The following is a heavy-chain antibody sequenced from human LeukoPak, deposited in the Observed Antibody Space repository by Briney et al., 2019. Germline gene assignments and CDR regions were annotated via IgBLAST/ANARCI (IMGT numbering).Heavy chain of an antibody. J-gene: IGHJ1*01. CDR3: ARASGYCSSTSCYNFQH. Sequence: SETLSLTCTVSGGSISSSGYYWGWIRQPPGKGLEWIGSIYYSGSTYYNPSLKSRVTISVDTSKNQFSLKLSSVTAADTAVYYCARASGYCSSTSCYNFQHWGQGTLVTVSS. CDR1: GGSISSSGYY. V-gene: IGHV4-39*07. CDR2: IYYSGST. D-gene: IGHD2-2*02.